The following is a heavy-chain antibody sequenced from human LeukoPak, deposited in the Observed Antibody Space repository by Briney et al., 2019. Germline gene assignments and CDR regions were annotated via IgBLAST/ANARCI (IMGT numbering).Heavy chain of an antibody. D-gene: IGHD4-17*01. Sequence: SETLSLTCTVSGCSISSGYYWGWIRQPPGKGLEWIGSIYHSGSTYYNPSLKSRVTISVDTSKNQFSLKLSSVTAADTAVYYCATRDLNYGDYESNWFDPWGQGTLVTVSS. CDR1: GCSISSGYY. CDR3: ATRDLNYGDYESNWFDP. J-gene: IGHJ5*02. V-gene: IGHV4-38-2*02. CDR2: IYHSGST.